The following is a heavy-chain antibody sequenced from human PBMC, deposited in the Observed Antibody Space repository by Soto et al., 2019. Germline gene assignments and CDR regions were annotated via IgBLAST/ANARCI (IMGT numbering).Heavy chain of an antibody. Sequence: GGSLXLSCAASGFNFSDYYMSWTRQAPGKGLEWVSYISSSSYTNYADSVKGRFTISRDNAKNSLYLQMNSLRAEDTAVYYCARDVWITMVRGVIISGPGNYGMDVWGQGTTVTVSS. CDR3: ARDVWITMVRGVIISGPGNYGMDV. CDR2: ISSSSYT. CDR1: GFNFSDYY. D-gene: IGHD3-10*01. J-gene: IGHJ6*02. V-gene: IGHV3-11*06.